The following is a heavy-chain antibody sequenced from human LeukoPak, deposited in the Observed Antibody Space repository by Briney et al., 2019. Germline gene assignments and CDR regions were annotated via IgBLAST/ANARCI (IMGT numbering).Heavy chain of an antibody. Sequence: SETLSLTCAVYGGSFSGYYWSWIRQPPGKGLEWIGEINHSGSTNYNPSLKSRVTISVDTSKNQFSLKLGSVTAADTAVYYCARGLGGNCSSTSCRTYYMDVWGKGTTVTVSS. CDR3: ARGLGGNCSSTSCRTYYMDV. CDR2: INHSGST. D-gene: IGHD2-2*01. V-gene: IGHV4-34*01. CDR1: GGSFSGYY. J-gene: IGHJ6*03.